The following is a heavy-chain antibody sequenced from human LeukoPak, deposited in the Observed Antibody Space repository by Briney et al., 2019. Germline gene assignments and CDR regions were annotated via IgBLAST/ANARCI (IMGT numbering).Heavy chain of an antibody. CDR2: IIPIFGTA. CDR1: GGTFSSYA. Sequence: GASVKLSCKASGGTFSSYAISWVRHSTGQGLEWMGGIIPIFGTANYAQKFPGRVTITADESTSTAYMELSSLRSEDTAVYYCAKNLGADYYYYGMDVWGEGTTVTVSS. J-gene: IGHJ6*01. CDR3: AKNLGADYYYYGMDV. V-gene: IGHV1-69*01. D-gene: IGHD1-26*01.